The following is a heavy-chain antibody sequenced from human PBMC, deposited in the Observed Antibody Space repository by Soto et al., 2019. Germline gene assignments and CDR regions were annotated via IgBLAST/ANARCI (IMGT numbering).Heavy chain of an antibody. Sequence: QVTLQQWGAGLLKPSETLSLTCAVYGESFSGYYWTWIRQPPGKGLEWIGEIDHSGNTNYNPSLKSRVTISVDTSKHQFALKVSSVTAADTAVYYCARGFAYCGGDCPPYGLDVWGQGTTVTVSS. CDR3: ARGFAYCGGDCPPYGLDV. V-gene: IGHV4-34*01. CDR1: GESFSGYY. CDR2: IDHSGNT. J-gene: IGHJ6*02. D-gene: IGHD2-21*02.